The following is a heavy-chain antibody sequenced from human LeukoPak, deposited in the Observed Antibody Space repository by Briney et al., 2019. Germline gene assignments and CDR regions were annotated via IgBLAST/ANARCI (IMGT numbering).Heavy chain of an antibody. CDR3: ARDLGGSGNDAFDI. D-gene: IGHD3-10*01. CDR2: ISTYNGNS. V-gene: IGHV1-18*01. Sequence: GASVKVSCKASGYTFTSYGITWVRQAPGQGLEWMGWISTYNGNSNYAQKLQGRVTMTTDTSTSTAYMELRSLRSDDTAVYYCARDLGGSGNDAFDIWGQGTMVTVSS. CDR1: GYTFTSYG. J-gene: IGHJ3*02.